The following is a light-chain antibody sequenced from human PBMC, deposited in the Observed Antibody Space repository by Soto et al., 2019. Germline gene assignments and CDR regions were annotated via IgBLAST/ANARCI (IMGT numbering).Light chain of an antibody. CDR3: LHHATHPFT. V-gene: IGKV1-17*01. Sequence: DIQMTQSPSSLSASVGDRVTFTCRASQDLKYDLAWYQQKPGKAPKRLIYATFTLQSGVPSRFTASVSGTEFNLTISSLQSEDCATYYALHHATHPFTFGGGTKVDMK. CDR1: QDLKYD. J-gene: IGKJ4*01. CDR2: ATF.